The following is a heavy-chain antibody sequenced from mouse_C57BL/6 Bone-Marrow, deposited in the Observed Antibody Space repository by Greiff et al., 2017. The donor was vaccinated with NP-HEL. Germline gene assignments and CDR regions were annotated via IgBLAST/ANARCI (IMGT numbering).Heavy chain of an antibody. D-gene: IGHD2-3*01. CDR3: ARSGRAIYDGRHGYFDV. Sequence: QVQLQQPGAELVKPGASVKLSCKASGYTFTSYWMHWVKQRPGRGLEWIGRIYPNSGGTKYNEKFKSKATLTVDKPSSTAYMQLSSLTSEDSAVYDCARSGRAIYDGRHGYFDVWGTGTTVTVSS. CDR2: IYPNSGGT. V-gene: IGHV1-72*01. CDR1: GYTFTSYW. J-gene: IGHJ1*03.